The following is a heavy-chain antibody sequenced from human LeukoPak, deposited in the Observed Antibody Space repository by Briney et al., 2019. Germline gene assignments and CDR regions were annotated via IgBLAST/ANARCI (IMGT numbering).Heavy chain of an antibody. D-gene: IGHD2-15*01. V-gene: IGHV3-30-3*01. CDR1: GFIFRNHA. CDR2: ISYDGSNK. CDR3: AREGAYRLLSSYYFYGMDV. J-gene: IGHJ6*02. Sequence: GGSLRLSCAASGFIFRNHAIHWVRQAPGKGLDWVAVISYDGSNKYYADSVKGRFTISRDNSKNTLYLQMNSLRAEDTALYYCAREGAYRLLSSYYFYGMDVWGQGTTVTVSS.